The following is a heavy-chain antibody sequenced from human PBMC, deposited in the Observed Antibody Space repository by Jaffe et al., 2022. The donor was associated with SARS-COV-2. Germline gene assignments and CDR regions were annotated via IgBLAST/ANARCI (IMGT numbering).Heavy chain of an antibody. Sequence: QVQLVQSGSELKKPGASVKVSCKASGYSLISYGVSWVRQAPGQGLEWMGWINTNTGNPTYAQGFTGRFVFSLDTSVSTAYLQISSLKAEDTAMYYCGRAGYRSGWSNYYYYMDVWGKGTTVTVSS. CDR1: GYSLISYG. CDR3: GRAGYRSGWSNYYYYMDV. V-gene: IGHV7-4-1*02. CDR2: INTNTGNP. J-gene: IGHJ6*03. D-gene: IGHD6-19*01.